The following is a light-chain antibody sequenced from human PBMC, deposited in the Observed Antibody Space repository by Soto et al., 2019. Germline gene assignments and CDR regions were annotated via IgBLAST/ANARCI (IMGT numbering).Light chain of an antibody. V-gene: IGKV3-20*01. J-gene: IGKJ1*01. CDR1: QIVTSNY. Sequence: EIVLTQSPGTLSLSPGERATLSCRSSQIVTSNYLAWYQQKPGQAPGLLIYDTSTRASGVPDRFSGSGSGTEPTLTISRLEPEDFAVYYCQQYGTSPQTFGQGTKVDIK. CDR3: QQYGTSPQT. CDR2: DTS.